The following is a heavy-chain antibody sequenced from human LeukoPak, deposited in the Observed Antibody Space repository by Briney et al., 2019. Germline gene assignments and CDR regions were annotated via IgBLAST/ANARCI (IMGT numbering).Heavy chain of an antibody. D-gene: IGHD1-26*01. V-gene: IGHV3-74*03. Sequence: GGSLRLSCAASGFSFSRDWMHWVRQVPGKGLVWVSRINSDGSSTKYADSVQGRFTISRDNAKNTLYLQMNSLRVEDTAVYFCARGGSPPEALGDAFDIWGQGTMVTVSS. CDR2: INSDGSST. CDR3: ARGGSPPEALGDAFDI. CDR1: GFSFSRDW. J-gene: IGHJ3*02.